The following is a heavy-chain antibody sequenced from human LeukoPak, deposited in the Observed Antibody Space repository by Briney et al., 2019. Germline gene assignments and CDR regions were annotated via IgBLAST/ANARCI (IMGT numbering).Heavy chain of an antibody. D-gene: IGHD1-26*01. Sequence: SETLSLTCTASGDSITNSNYYWGWIRQPPGKGLEWIGSIYYSGSTYYNPSLKSRVTISVDTSKNQFSLKLSSVTAADTAVYYCARFHIVGATTHPWGQGTLVTVSS. V-gene: IGHV4-39*07. CDR3: ARFHIVGATTHP. J-gene: IGHJ5*02. CDR1: GDSITNSNYY. CDR2: IYYSGST.